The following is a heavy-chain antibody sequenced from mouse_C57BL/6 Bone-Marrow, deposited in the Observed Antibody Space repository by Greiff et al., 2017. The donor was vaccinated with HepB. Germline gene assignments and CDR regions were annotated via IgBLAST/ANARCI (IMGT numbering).Heavy chain of an antibody. CDR3: ARSGNYPSWFAY. J-gene: IGHJ3*01. CDR1: GYTFTSYW. D-gene: IGHD2-1*01. CDR2: IDPSDSYT. V-gene: IGHV1-59*01. Sequence: VQLQQPGAELVRPGTSVKLSCKASGYTFTSYWMHWVKQRPGQGLEWIGVIDPSDSYTNYNQKFKGKATLTVDTSSSTAYMQLSSLTSEDSAVYYCARSGNYPSWFAYWGQGTLVPVSA.